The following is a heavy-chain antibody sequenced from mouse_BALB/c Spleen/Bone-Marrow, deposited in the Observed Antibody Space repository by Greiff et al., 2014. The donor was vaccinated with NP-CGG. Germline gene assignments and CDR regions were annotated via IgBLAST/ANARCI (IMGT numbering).Heavy chain of an antibody. D-gene: IGHD2-3*01. V-gene: IGHV5-6-3*01. Sequence: EVMLVESGGGLVQPGGSLKLSCAASGFTFSSYGMSWVRQTPDKRLGLVATINRNGGRTYYPDSVKGRFTMSRDNAKNTLYLQMSSLKSEDTAMYYCARDWGTYDGYYWYFDVWGAGTTVTVSS. J-gene: IGHJ1*01. CDR2: INRNGGRT. CDR3: ARDWGTYDGYYWYFDV. CDR1: GFTFSSYG.